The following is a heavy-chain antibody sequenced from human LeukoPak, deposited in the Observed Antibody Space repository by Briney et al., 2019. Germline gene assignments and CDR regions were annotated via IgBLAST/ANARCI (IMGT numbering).Heavy chain of an antibody. CDR2: IYYSGST. V-gene: IGHV4-59*01. Sequence: SETLSLTCTVSGGSISSYYWSWIRQPPGKGLEWIGYIYYSGSTNYNPSLKSRVTISVDTSKNQFSLKLSSVTAADTAVYYCARGPIHVDTAMVRDYYYGMDVCGKGTTVTVSS. CDR3: ARGPIHVDTAMVRDYYYGMDV. CDR1: GGSISSYY. J-gene: IGHJ6*04. D-gene: IGHD5-18*01.